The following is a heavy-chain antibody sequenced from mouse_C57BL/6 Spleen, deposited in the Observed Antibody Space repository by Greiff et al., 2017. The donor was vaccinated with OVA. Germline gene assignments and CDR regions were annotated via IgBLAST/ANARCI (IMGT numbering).Heavy chain of an antibody. D-gene: IGHD1-1*01. V-gene: IGHV1-61*01. Sequence: QVQLKQPGAELVRPGSSVKLSCKASGYTFTSYWMDWVKQRPGQGLEWIGNIYPSDSETHYNQKFKDKATLTVDKSSSTAYMQLSSLTSEDSAVYYCAREGYGSTYRGYFDYWGQGTTLTVSS. CDR3: AREGYGSTYRGYFDY. CDR2: IYPSDSET. CDR1: GYTFTSYW. J-gene: IGHJ2*01.